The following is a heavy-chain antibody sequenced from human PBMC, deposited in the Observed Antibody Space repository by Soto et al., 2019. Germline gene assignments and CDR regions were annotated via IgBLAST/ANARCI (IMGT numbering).Heavy chain of an antibody. CDR1: GFSFSDYA. CDR3: AKRSPYSSGWYSPIFDY. J-gene: IGHJ4*02. D-gene: IGHD6-13*01. Sequence: PGGSLRLSCAASGFSFSDYAMSWVRQAPGKGLEWVSAISESGGNTHYADSVRGRFTVSRDNSKNSLSLRMNSLRDEDTAVYFCAKRSPYSSGWYSPIFDYWGQGALVTVSS. CDR2: ISESGGNT. V-gene: IGHV3-23*01.